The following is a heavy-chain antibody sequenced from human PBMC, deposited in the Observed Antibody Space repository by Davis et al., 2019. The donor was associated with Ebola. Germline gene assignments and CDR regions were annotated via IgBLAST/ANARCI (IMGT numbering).Heavy chain of an antibody. D-gene: IGHD4-17*01. V-gene: IGHV3-64*04. J-gene: IGHJ5*02. CDR1: GFTFSSYA. Sequence: GESLKISCSASGFTFSSYAMHWVRQAPGKGLEYVSAISSNGGSTYYADSVKGRFTISRDNSKNTLYLQMNSLRAEDTAVYYCARHLYGDYNWFDPWGQGTLVTVSS. CDR2: ISSNGGST. CDR3: ARHLYGDYNWFDP.